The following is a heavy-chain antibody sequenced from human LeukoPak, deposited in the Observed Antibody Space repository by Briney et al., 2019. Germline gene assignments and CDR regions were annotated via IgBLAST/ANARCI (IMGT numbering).Heavy chain of an antibody. V-gene: IGHV3-74*01. CDR2: ISSDESIT. CDR1: GFTFSNHW. CDR3: ARVSLSSGCLSN. Sequence: GGSLRLSCAASGFTFSNHWMHWVRQAPGKGLVWVSRISSDESITSYADSVKGRFTISRDNAKNTLFLQMNGLRAEDTAVYYCARVSLSSGCLSNWGQGTLVTVSS. J-gene: IGHJ4*02. D-gene: IGHD6-19*01.